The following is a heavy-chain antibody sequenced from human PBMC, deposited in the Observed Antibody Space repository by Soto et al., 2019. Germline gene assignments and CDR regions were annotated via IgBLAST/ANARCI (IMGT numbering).Heavy chain of an antibody. D-gene: IGHD4-17*01. CDR2: INHSGST. Sequence: PSETLSLTCAVYGGSFSGYYWSWIRQPPGKGLEWIGEINHSGSTNYNPSLKSRVTISVDTSKNQFSLKLSSVTAADTAVYYCASDGDYFYGMDVWGQGTTVTV. V-gene: IGHV4-34*01. CDR3: ASDGDYFYGMDV. CDR1: GGSFSGYY. J-gene: IGHJ6*02.